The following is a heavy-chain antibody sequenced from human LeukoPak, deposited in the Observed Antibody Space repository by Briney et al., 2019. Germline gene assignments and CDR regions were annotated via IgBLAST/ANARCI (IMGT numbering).Heavy chain of an antibody. J-gene: IGHJ5*02. CDR1: GYTFTAYY. V-gene: IGHV1-2*02. Sequence: ASVKVSCKASGYTFTAYYVHWVRQAPGQGLEWMGWINPNTGGTNYAQKFQGKVTMTKDTSINAVYMELNKLTSEDTGVYYCGRGNKSFDPWGQGTLVTVSS. CDR3: GRGNKSFDP. CDR2: INPNTGGT.